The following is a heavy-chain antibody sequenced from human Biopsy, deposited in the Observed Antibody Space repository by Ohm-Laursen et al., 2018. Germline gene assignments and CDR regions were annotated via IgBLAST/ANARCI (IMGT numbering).Heavy chain of an antibody. J-gene: IGHJ5*02. CDR3: ARETPTGIPFNWFDP. CDR2: TYYRSQWHS. Sequence: QTLSLTCAISGDSVSNKDAAWNWIRRSPSRGPEWLGRTYYRSQWHSDYAVFVRSRITIKSDTSRNQFSLQLNSVTPDDTAVYFCARETPTGIPFNWFDPWGQGTLVTVSS. CDR1: GDSVSNKDAA. V-gene: IGHV6-1*01. D-gene: IGHD1-1*01.